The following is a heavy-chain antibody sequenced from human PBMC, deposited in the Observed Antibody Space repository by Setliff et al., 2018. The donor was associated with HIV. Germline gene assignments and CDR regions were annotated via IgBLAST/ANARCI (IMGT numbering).Heavy chain of an antibody. J-gene: IGHJ4*02. V-gene: IGHV4-61*09. CDR2: LYASGRT. CDR1: GGSITSGSYY. D-gene: IGHD5-18*01. CDR3: ARTLRAAAMGYFDY. Sequence: SETLSLTCTVSGGSITSGSYYWSWIRQPAGKGLEWIGHLYASGRTNYNPSLKSRVTISVDTSKNQFSLKLSSVAAADTAVYYCARTLRAAAMGYFDYWGQGTLVTVSS.